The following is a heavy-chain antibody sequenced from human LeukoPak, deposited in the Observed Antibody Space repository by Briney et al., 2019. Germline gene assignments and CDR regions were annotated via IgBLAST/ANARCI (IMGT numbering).Heavy chain of an antibody. CDR1: GGSFSGYY. Sequence: SETLSLTCAVYGGSFSGYYWSWIRQPPGKGLEWIGEINHSGSTNYNPSLKSRVTISVDTSKNQFSLKLSSVTAADTAVYYCARKGTVTTKYDYWGQGTLVTVSS. CDR2: INHSGST. J-gene: IGHJ4*02. V-gene: IGHV4-34*01. CDR3: ARKGTVTTKYDY. D-gene: IGHD4-17*01.